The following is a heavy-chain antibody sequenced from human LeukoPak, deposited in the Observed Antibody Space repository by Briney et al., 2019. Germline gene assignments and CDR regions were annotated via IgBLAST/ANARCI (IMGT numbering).Heavy chain of an antibody. J-gene: IGHJ5*02. D-gene: IGHD3-3*01. CDR1: GASISSSADY. Sequence: PSETLSLTCTVSGASISSSADYWLWIRQPPGEGLECIGTVHYSGSTFYNPSLKSRVNISVDTSKNQFSLQLSSVTAADTAVYYCARLFFVIDTWGQGTLGTVSS. CDR3: ARLFFVIDT. V-gene: IGHV4-39*01. CDR2: VHYSGST.